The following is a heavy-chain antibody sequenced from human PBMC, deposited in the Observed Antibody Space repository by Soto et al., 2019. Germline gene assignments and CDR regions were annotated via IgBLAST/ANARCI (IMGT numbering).Heavy chain of an antibody. CDR3: ARGGITGTYFDY. V-gene: IGHV4-31*03. D-gene: IGHD1-20*01. CDR2: IYYSGST. Sequence: SETLSLTCTVSGGSISRGGYYGSWIRQHPGKGLEWIGYIYYSGSTYYNPSLKSRVTISVDTSKNQFSLKLSSVTAADTAVYYCARGGITGTYFDYWGQGTLVTVSS. J-gene: IGHJ4*02. CDR1: GGSISRGGYY.